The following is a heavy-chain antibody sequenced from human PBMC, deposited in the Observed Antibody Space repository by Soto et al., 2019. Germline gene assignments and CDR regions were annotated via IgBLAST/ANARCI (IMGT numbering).Heavy chain of an antibody. CDR3: AREKLRGYVIFTGYSTSNSSDP. Sequence: SETLSLTCTVSGGSISSYYWSWIRQPPGKGLEWIGYIYYSGSTNYNPSLKSRVTISVDTSKNQFSLKLSSVTAADTAVYYCAREKLRGYVIFTGYSTSNSSDPCGQGTL. V-gene: IGHV4-59*01. CDR1: GGSISSYY. CDR2: IYYSGST. J-gene: IGHJ5*02. D-gene: IGHD3-9*01.